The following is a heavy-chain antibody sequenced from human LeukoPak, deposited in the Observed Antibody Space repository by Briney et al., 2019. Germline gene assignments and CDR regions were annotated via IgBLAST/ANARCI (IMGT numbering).Heavy chain of an antibody. CDR1: GYTFTGYY. V-gene: IGHV1-2*02. Sequence: ASVKVSCKASGYTFTGYYMHWVRQAPGQGLEWMGWINPNSGGTNYAQKFQGRVTMTRDTSISTAYMELSRLRSDDTAVYYCARGGRGVVEWLPTYWFDPWGQGTLVTVSS. J-gene: IGHJ5*02. CDR2: INPNSGGT. D-gene: IGHD3-3*01. CDR3: ARGGRGVVEWLPTYWFDP.